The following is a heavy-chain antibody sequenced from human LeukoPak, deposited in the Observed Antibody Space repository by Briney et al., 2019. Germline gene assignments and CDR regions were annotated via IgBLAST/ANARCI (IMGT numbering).Heavy chain of an antibody. V-gene: IGHV4-61*01. Sequence: SETLSLTCTVSGVSVSSGSYYWSWIRQPPGKGLEWIGYIYYSGSTNYNPSLKSRVTISVDTSKNQFSLKLSSVTAADTAVYYCARTRNWFDPWGQGTLVTVSS. J-gene: IGHJ5*02. CDR1: GVSVSSGSYY. CDR2: IYYSGST. CDR3: ARTRNWFDP.